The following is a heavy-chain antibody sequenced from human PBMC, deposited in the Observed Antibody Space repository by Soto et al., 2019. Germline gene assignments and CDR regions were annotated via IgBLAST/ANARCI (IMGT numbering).Heavy chain of an antibody. D-gene: IGHD2-2*01. V-gene: IGHV4-34*01. Sequence: QVQLQQWGAGLLKPSETLSLTCAVYGGSFSGYYWSWIRQPPGKGLEWIGEINHSGSTNYNPSLKSRVTISVDTSKNQFSLKLSSVTAADPAVDYCARGPVTRPEYFQHWGQGTLVTVSS. CDR2: INHSGST. CDR3: ARGPVTRPEYFQH. J-gene: IGHJ1*01. CDR1: GGSFSGYY.